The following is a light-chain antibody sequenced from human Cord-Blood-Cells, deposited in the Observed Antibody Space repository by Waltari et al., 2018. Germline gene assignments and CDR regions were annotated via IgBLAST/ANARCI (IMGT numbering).Light chain of an antibody. CDR1: QSVSSSY. CDR3: QQYGSSPPLT. J-gene: IGKJ4*01. CDR2: DAS. Sequence: EIVLTQSPATLSLSPGERATLPCGASQSVSSSYLAWYQQKPGLAPRLLIYDASSRATGIPDRFSDSGSGTDFTLTISRLEPEDFAVYYCQQYGSSPPLTFGGGTKVEIK. V-gene: IGKV3D-20*01.